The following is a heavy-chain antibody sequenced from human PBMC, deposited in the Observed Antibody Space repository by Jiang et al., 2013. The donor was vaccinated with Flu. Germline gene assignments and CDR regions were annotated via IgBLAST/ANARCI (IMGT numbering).Heavy chain of an antibody. J-gene: IGHJ6*02. CDR1: GGSLSSYY. Sequence: GPGLVKPSETLSLTCTVSGGSLSSYYWSWIRQPPGKGLEWIGYIYNSGSTNFNPSLKSRVTISVDTSENQFSLNLTSVTAADTAVYFCARAPRRIAARPFYFYGMDVWGQGTTVTVSS. V-gene: IGHV4-59*01. CDR3: ARAPRRIAARPFYFYGMDV. CDR2: IYNSGST. D-gene: IGHD6-6*01.